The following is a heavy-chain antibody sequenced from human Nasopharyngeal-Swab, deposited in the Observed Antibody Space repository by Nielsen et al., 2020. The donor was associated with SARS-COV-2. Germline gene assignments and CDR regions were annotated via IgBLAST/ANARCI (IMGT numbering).Heavy chain of an antibody. CDR1: GGSISSSSYY. D-gene: IGHD3-22*01. V-gene: IGHV4-39*07. Sequence: SETLSLTCTVSGGSISSSSYYWGWIRQPPGKGLEWIGSIYYSGSTYYNPSLKGRVTISVDTSKNQFSLKLSSVTAADTAVYYCARDRKAYYDSSGFDYWGQGTLVTVSS. CDR2: IYYSGST. CDR3: ARDRKAYYDSSGFDY. J-gene: IGHJ4*02.